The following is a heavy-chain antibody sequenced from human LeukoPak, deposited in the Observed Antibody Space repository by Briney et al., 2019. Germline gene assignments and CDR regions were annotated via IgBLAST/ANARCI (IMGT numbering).Heavy chain of an antibody. V-gene: IGHV4-34*01. CDR2: INHSGST. D-gene: IGHD3-9*01. CDR3: ARGLSHDILTGYYSGMDV. CDR1: GGAFSGCY. Sequence: SQTLSLTCGVYGGAFSGCYWSWIRQPPGKGLEWIGEINHSGSTNYNPSLKSRVTISVDTSKNQFSLKLSSVTAADTAVYYCARGLSHDILTGYYSGMDVWGQGTTVTVSS. J-gene: IGHJ6*02.